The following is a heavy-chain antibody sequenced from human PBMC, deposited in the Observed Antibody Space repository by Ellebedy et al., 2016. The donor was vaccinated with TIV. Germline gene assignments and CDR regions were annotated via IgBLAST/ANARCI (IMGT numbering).Heavy chain of an antibody. V-gene: IGHV4-31*03. CDR3: VRTGRPWFDY. CDR1: SGSFSSGGYYISRGAYY. D-gene: IGHD2-8*02. J-gene: IGHJ4*02. CDR2: IYHIVST. Sequence: MPSETLSLTCTVSSGSFSSGGYYISRGAYYWSWIRQLPGKGLGWTGYIYHIVSTFYNPSLKSRVTISVDTSKNQFSLKLSSVTAADTAVYYCVRTGRPWFDYWGQGTLVTVSS.